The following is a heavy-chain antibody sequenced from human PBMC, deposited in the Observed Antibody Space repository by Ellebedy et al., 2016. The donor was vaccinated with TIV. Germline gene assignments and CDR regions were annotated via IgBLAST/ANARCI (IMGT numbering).Heavy chain of an antibody. CDR2: IIPIVDIT. J-gene: IGHJ6*02. Sequence: AASVKVSCKASGGTFSNYAISWVRQAPGQGPEWMGRIIPIVDITNYSQQFQGRVTMTEDTSADTAYMELSSLRSDDTAVYYCAAIVVVPAAMPFYYYHFGMDVWGQGTTVTVSS. CDR1: GGTFSNYA. D-gene: IGHD2-2*01. CDR3: AAIVVVPAAMPFYYYHFGMDV. V-gene: IGHV1-69*04.